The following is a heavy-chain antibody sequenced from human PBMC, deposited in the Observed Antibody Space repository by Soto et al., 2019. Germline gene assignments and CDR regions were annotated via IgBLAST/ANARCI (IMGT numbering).Heavy chain of an antibody. V-gene: IGHV2-5*02. Sequence: QITLKESGPSLVKPTQTLTLTCTFSGFSLSTGGVGVGWIRQPPGKALEWLALIYWDDDKRYSPSLRSRLTVTKDTSKTQVVLTMTNMDPVDTATYYCAHSRCGGDCLQSYSSHYYYAMDVWGQGTTVTVSS. CDR3: AHSRCGGDCLQSYSSHYYYAMDV. CDR1: GFSLSTGGVG. J-gene: IGHJ6*02. D-gene: IGHD2-21*02. CDR2: IYWDDDK.